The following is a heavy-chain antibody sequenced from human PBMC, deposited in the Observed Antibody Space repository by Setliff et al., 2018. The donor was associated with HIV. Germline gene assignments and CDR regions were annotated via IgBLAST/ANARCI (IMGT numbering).Heavy chain of an antibody. D-gene: IGHD1-1*01. CDR3: ASSAGAVPTTAPYGDYYYYFYMDV. CDR2: IIPIFGTP. CDR1: GGIFSRFA. J-gene: IGHJ6*03. Sequence: SVTVSCKASGGIFSRFAFSWVRQAPGQGLEWMGGIIPIFGTPNYAQKFQGRVTITTDESTNTVYMELYSLTSEDTAIYYCASSAGAVPTTAPYGDYYYYFYMDVWGKGTTVTVSS. V-gene: IGHV1-69*05.